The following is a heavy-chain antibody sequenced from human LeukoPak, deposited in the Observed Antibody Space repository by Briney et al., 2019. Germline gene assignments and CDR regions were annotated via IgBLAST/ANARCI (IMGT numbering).Heavy chain of an antibody. CDR1: GFTFDDYA. V-gene: IGHV3-9*01. J-gene: IGHJ6*02. CDR2: ISWNSGSI. Sequence: GGSLRLSCAASGFTFDDYAMHWVRQAPGKGLEWVSGISWNSGSIGYADSVKGRFTISRDNAKNSLYLQMNSLRAEDTALYYCAKDSVSPYYYYGMDVWGQGTTVTVSS. CDR3: AKDSVSPYYYYGMDV.